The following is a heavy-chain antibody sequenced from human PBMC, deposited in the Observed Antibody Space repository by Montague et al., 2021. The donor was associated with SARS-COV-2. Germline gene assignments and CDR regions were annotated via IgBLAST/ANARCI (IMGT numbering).Heavy chain of an antibody. V-gene: IGHV4-34*01. CDR2: INDSGTT. CDR3: ARGAPGY. Sequence: SETLSLTCAVYGGSFSGYWWTWIRQSPGKGLEWVGGINDSGTTKYNPSLKSRITISVYTYKNQFSLDLTSVTVADTAVYYCARGAPGYWGQGTLVTVSS. CDR1: GGSFSGYW. J-gene: IGHJ4*02.